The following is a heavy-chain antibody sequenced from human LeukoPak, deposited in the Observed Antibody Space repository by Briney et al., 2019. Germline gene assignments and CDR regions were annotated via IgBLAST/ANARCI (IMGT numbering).Heavy chain of an antibody. J-gene: IGHJ6*04. CDR2: INHSGST. V-gene: IGHV4-34*01. Sequence: SETLSLTCAVYGWSFSGYYWSWIRQPPGKGLEWIGEINHSGSTNYNPSLKSRVTISVDTSKNQYSLNLSYVTAADTAVYYCARINMSTFGGGTRSYYYYGMDVWGKGTTVTVSS. CDR1: GWSFSGYY. D-gene: IGHD3-16*01. CDR3: ARINMSTFGGGTRSYYYYGMDV.